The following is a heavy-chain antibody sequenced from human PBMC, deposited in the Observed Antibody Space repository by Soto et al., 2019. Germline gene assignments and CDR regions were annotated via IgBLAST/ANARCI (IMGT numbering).Heavy chain of an antibody. Sequence: SQTLSLTCAISGDNVSSNSAAWNWIRQSPSRGLEWLGRTYYRSKWNTDYAVSVNSRITISPDTSKNQFSLQLKSVTPEDTGVYSCARDYYQSGGYVDLCGQAILVTVSS. CDR3: ARDYYQSGGYVDL. V-gene: IGHV6-1*01. CDR2: TYYRSKWNT. J-gene: IGHJ4*02. D-gene: IGHD1-26*01. CDR1: GDNVSSNSAA.